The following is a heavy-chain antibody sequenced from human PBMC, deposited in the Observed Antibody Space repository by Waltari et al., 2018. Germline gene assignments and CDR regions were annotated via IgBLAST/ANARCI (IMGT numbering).Heavy chain of an antibody. Sequence: QVQLVQSGAEVKKPGASVKVSCKASGYTFTSYYLHWVRQAPGRWLEWRVIVKPRSGSTSHAQSLQDRVTRTRDTSASTDDMELSSLRSEDTTVYYCARDRVPLRKYRYFDHLGRGTLVTVSS. CDR1: GYTFTSYY. V-gene: IGHV1-46*01. J-gene: IGHJ2*01. CDR2: VKPRSGST. CDR3: ARDRVPLRKYRYFDH. D-gene: IGHD3-10*01.